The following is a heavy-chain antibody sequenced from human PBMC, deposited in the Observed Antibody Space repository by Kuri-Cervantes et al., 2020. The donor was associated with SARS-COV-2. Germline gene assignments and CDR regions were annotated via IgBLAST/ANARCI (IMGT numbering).Heavy chain of an antibody. Sequence: GGSLRLSCAASGVTVSNAWMSWVRQAPGKGIEWVAVIWYDGSNKYYADSVKGRFTISRDNSKNTLYLQMNSLRAEDTSVYYCARDDCSGGSCGTYYYYGKDVWGQGATVTVSS. CDR3: ARDDCSGGSCGTYYYYGKDV. CDR1: GVTVSNAW. V-gene: IGHV3-33*08. CDR2: IWYDGSNK. D-gene: IGHD2-15*01. J-gene: IGHJ6*02.